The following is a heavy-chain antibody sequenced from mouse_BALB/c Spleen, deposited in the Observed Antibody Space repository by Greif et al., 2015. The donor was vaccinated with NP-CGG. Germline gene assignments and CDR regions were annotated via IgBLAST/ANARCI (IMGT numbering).Heavy chain of an antibody. J-gene: IGHJ4*01. V-gene: IGHV3-2*02. CDR2: ISYSGST. CDR3: ARRGLLRDAMDY. D-gene: IGHD1-1*01. Sequence: ESGPGLVKPSQSLSLTCTVTGYSITSDYAWNWIRQFPGNELEWMGYISYSGSTSYNPSLKSRISITRDTSKNQFFLQLNSVTTEDTATYYCARRGLLRDAMDYWGQGTSVTVSS. CDR1: GYSITSDYA.